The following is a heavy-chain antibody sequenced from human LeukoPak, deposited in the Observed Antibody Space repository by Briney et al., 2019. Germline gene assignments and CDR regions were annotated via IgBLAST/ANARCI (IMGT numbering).Heavy chain of an antibody. D-gene: IGHD2-21*02. CDR3: AKSHHVTAIDY. CDR2: ISNSDGRT. CDR1: GFIFSSYE. Sequence: GGSLRLSCAASGFIFSSYEMNWVRQAPEKGLEWVSYISNSDGRTYYADSVKGRFTISRDNAKNSLYLQMNSLRADDTAVYYCAKSHHVTAIDYWGQGTLVTVSS. V-gene: IGHV3-48*03. J-gene: IGHJ4*02.